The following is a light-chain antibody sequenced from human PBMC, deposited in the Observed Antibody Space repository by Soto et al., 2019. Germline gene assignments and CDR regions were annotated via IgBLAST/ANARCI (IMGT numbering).Light chain of an antibody. Sequence: QSVLTQPASVSGSPGQSITLSCTGTSSDIGGYDYVSWYQRHPGKAPKLIIYDVNNRPSGVSNRFSGSKSGNTASLTISGLQAEYEAYYYCTSYASGSSHVVFGGGTKLTVL. CDR2: DVN. J-gene: IGLJ2*01. CDR3: TSYASGSSHVV. V-gene: IGLV2-14*01. CDR1: SSDIGGYDY.